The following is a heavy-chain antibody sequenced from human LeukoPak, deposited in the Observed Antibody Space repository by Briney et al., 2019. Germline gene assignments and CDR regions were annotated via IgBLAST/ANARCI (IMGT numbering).Heavy chain of an antibody. Sequence: GESLKISCKGSGYSFTSYWIAWVRQMPGKGLEWMGIIYPDDSDTRYSPSFQGQVTISADKSISTAYLQWSSLKASDTAVFYCARHDSSSWSTSDDWGQGTLVTVSS. J-gene: IGHJ4*02. D-gene: IGHD6-13*01. CDR2: IYPDDSDT. CDR3: ARHDSSSWSTSDD. V-gene: IGHV5-51*01. CDR1: GYSFTSYW.